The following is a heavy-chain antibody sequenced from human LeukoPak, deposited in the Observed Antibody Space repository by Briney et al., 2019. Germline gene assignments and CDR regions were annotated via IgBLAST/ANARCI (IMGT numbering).Heavy chain of an antibody. Sequence: GGSLRLSCAASGLTFSSYSTNWVRLAPGKGLEWVSSISSSRSYIYYADSVKGRFTISRHNAKNSLYLQMNSLRAEDTAVYYCARDSSPKYSSGWYDYGYWGQGTLVTVSS. J-gene: IGHJ4*02. D-gene: IGHD6-19*01. CDR1: GLTFSSYS. CDR3: ARDSSPKYSSGWYDYGY. CDR2: ISSSRSYI. V-gene: IGHV3-21*01.